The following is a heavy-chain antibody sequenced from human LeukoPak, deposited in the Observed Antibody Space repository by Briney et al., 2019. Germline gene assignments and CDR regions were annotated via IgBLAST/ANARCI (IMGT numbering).Heavy chain of an antibody. CDR1: GFTFTNAW. CDR3: VTGYDHGAR. Sequence: GGSLRLSCVGSGFTFTNAWMDWARQAPGKGLEWVGRIKSNPDGGTADYAAPVKGRFIISRDDSKNTLYLHMNTLKTEGTAVYYCVTGYDHGARWGQGTLVTVSS. D-gene: IGHD5-12*01. V-gene: IGHV3-15*01. CDR2: IKSNPDGGTA. J-gene: IGHJ4*02.